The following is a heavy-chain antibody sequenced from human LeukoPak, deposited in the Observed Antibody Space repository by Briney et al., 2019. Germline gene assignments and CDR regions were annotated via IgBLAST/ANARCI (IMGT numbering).Heavy chain of an antibody. D-gene: IGHD1-26*01. CDR2: IIPIFGTA. CDR1: GGTFSSYA. Sequence: GASVKVSCKASGGTFSSYAISWVRQAPGQGLEWMGGIIPIFGTANYAQKFQGRVTITADKSTSTAYMELSSLRSEDTAVYYCARTAGFMGNYYYYMDVWGKGTTVTVSS. J-gene: IGHJ6*03. CDR3: ARTAGFMGNYYYYMDV. V-gene: IGHV1-69*06.